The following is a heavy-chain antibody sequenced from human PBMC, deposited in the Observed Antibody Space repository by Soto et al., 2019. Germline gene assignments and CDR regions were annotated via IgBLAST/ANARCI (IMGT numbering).Heavy chain of an antibody. Sequence: ASVKVSCKASGYTFTGYYMHWVRQAPGQGLEWMGWINPNSGGTNYAQKFQGRVTMTRDTSISTAYMELSRLRSDDTAVYYCARDASRALWFGELLSSWFDPWGQGTLVTVLL. J-gene: IGHJ5*02. CDR1: GYTFTGYY. CDR2: INPNSGGT. CDR3: ARDASRALWFGELLSSWFDP. V-gene: IGHV1-2*02. D-gene: IGHD3-10*01.